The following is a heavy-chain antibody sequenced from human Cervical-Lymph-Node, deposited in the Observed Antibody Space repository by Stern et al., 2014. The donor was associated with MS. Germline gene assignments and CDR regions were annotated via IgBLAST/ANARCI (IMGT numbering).Heavy chain of an antibody. CDR2: INHSGIT. Sequence: VQLQQWGAGLLKPSETLSLTCAVYGGSFSGYFWTWIRQPPGKGLEWIGEINHSGITKYNPSLTSRVTISVDTSKNQCSLKLTSVTAADTAMYYCVLSLSLTTRTFDYWGQGALLTVSS. CDR1: GGSFSGYF. CDR3: VLSLSLTTRTFDY. V-gene: IGHV4-34*01. D-gene: IGHD4-11*01. J-gene: IGHJ4*02.